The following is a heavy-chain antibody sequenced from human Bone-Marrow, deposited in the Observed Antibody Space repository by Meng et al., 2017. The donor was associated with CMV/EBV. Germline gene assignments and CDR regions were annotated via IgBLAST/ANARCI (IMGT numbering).Heavy chain of an antibody. Sequence: GESLMIYCAASGFTFSSYSMNWDRQAPGKGLERVSSISSSSSYIYYADSVKGRFTIPRDNAKNSLYLQMNSLRAEDTAVYYCARDDGLGDHHYWGQGTLVTVSS. CDR1: GFTFSSYS. CDR2: ISSSSSYI. CDR3: ARDDGLGDHHY. V-gene: IGHV3-21*01. J-gene: IGHJ4*02. D-gene: IGHD4-17*01.